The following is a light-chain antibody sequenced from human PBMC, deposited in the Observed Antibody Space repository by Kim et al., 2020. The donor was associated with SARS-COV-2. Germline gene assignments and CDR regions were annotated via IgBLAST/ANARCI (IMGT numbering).Light chain of an antibody. CDR1: ELGDKY. CDR2: QDA. CDR3: QAWDSDTVI. Sequence: SYELTQPPSVSVSPGQTASITCSGDELGDKYVCWYQQKPGQSPVLVIYQDAKRPSGIPERFSGSNSGNTATLTISGTQAMDEADYYCQAWDSDTVIFGGGTKLTVL. J-gene: IGLJ2*01. V-gene: IGLV3-1*01.